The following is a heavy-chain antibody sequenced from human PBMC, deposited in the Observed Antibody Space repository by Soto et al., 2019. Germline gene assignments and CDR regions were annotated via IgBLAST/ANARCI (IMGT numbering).Heavy chain of an antibody. CDR1: GGSISGYF. D-gene: IGHD3-22*01. V-gene: IGHV4-4*07. CDR3: ARAYDSNGNHAFDI. Sequence: LSLTCTVSGGSISGYFWSWIRQPAGKGLDWIGRIYSSGSTNYNPSLNSRITMSVDTSKNQFSLKLSSVSAADTAVYYCARAYDSNGNHAFDIWGQGTLVTVSS. CDR2: IYSSGST. J-gene: IGHJ3*02.